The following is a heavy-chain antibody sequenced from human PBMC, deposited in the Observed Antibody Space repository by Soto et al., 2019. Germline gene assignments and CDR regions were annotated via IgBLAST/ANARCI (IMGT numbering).Heavy chain of an antibody. D-gene: IGHD3-22*01. V-gene: IGHV3-7*01. Sequence: GGSLRLSSAASGFTFSGFWMSWVRQAPGKGLEWVANIMQDGSEKYYVDSVKGRFTISRDNAKNTLYLQMNSLRAEDTAVYYCARDRSNPHSYDSTAYYFFDYWGQGALVTVSS. CDR3: ARDRSNPHSYDSTAYYFFDY. CDR2: IMQDGSEK. J-gene: IGHJ4*02. CDR1: GFTFSGFW.